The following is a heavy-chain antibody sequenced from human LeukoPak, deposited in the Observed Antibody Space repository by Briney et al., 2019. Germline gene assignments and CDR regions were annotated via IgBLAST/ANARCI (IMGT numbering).Heavy chain of an antibody. CDR2: INHTGST. CDR1: GGSFSGY. CDR3: ARRSHYSGWYV. J-gene: IGHJ1*01. Sequence: SETLSLTCAVSGGSFSGYWSWIRQPPGKGLEWIGEINHTGSTSYNPSLKSRVTISVDTSKNQFSLKLSSVTAADTAVYFCARRSHYSGWYVWGQGTLVTVSS. V-gene: IGHV4-34*01. D-gene: IGHD6-19*01.